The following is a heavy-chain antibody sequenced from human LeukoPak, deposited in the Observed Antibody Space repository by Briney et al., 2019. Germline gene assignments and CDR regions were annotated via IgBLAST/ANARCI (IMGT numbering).Heavy chain of an antibody. J-gene: IGHJ4*02. CDR1: GFTFSSYW. Sequence: GGSLRLSCTASGFTFSSYWMSWVRQAPGKGLEWVANIKKDGSEKYYVDSVKGRFTISRDNAKTSLYLQMISLRAEDTAVYYCARHLSGVTGYTYGRGIDYWGQGTLVTVSS. V-gene: IGHV3-7*01. D-gene: IGHD5-18*01. CDR2: IKKDGSEK. CDR3: ARHLSGVTGYTYGRGIDY.